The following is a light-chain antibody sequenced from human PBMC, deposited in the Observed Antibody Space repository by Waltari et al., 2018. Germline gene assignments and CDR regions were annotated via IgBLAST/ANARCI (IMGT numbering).Light chain of an antibody. CDR2: AAS. V-gene: IGKV1-39*01. J-gene: IGKJ1*01. CDR1: QSISSY. CDR3: QQSHSTPWT. Sequence: DIQMTQSPPSLSASVGDRVTITCRATQSISSYLNWYQQKLGKAPKLLIYAASSLQSGVPSRFTGSGSGTDVTLTISSLQPEDFATYYCQQSHSTPWTFGQGTKVEVK.